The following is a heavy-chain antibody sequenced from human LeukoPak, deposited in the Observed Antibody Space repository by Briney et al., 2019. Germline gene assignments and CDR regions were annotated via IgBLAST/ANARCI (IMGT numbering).Heavy chain of an antibody. J-gene: IGHJ4*02. CDR1: GDSVSSYY. V-gene: IGHV4-59*02. CDR3: ARAVAATAPLGY. Sequence: PSETLSLTCSVSGDSVSSYYWNWIRQPPGKALEWIGYMFHSDSHVYNPSFESRVTMSMDTSKNQFSLKLPSVTAADTAIYYCARAVAATAPLGYWGRGTLVTVSS. D-gene: IGHD6-13*01. CDR2: MFHSDSH.